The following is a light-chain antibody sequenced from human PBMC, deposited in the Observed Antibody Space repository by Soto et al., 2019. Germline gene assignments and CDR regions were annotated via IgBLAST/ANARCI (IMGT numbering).Light chain of an antibody. CDR2: DAS. J-gene: IGKJ4*01. CDR3: QQLNSYRLT. CDR1: QSISSW. V-gene: IGKV1-5*01. Sequence: DVQVTQSPSTLSASVGDRVTITCRASQSISSWLAWYQQKPGKAPKLLIYDASNLESGVPSRFSGSGSGTEFTLTISSLQPDDFASYYCQQLNSYRLTFGGGTKVDIK.